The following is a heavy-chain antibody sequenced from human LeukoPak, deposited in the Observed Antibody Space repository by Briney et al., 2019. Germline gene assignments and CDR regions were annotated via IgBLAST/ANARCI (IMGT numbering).Heavy chain of an antibody. V-gene: IGHV1-8*02. Sequence: ASVKVSCEASGGTFSSYAISWVRQATGQGLEWMGWMNPNSGNTGYAQKFQGRVTMTRNTSISTAYMELSSLRSEDTAVYYCARGSGSGTRRFDPWGQGTLVTVSS. J-gene: IGHJ5*02. CDR1: GGTFSSYA. D-gene: IGHD3-10*01. CDR2: MNPNSGNT. CDR3: ARGSGSGTRRFDP.